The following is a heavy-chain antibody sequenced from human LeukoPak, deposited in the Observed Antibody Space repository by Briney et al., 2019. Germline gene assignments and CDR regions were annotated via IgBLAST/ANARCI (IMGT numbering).Heavy chain of an antibody. V-gene: IGHV4-59*01. CDR3: ARDREGYSGYGTFDY. J-gene: IGHJ4*02. Sequence: SETLSLTCTVSGGSISSYYWSWIRQPPGKGLEWIGYIYYNGSTNYNPSLKSRVTISVDTSKNQFSLKLSSVTAADTAVYYCARDREGYSGYGTFDYWGQGTLVTVSS. CDR2: IYYNGST. CDR1: GGSISSYY. D-gene: IGHD5-12*01.